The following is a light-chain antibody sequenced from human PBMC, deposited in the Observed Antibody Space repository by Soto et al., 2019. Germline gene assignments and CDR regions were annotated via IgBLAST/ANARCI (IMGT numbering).Light chain of an antibody. CDR2: WAS. CDR3: QQYYSTPLT. V-gene: IGKV4-1*01. Sequence: DIVMTQSPDSLAVSLGERATINCKSSQSVLYSSNNKNYLAWYQQKPGQPPKLLIYWASNRESGVPDRFSGSGSGTDFTLSISSLQAEDVAGYDCQQYYSTPLTFGGGTKLEIK. CDR1: QSVLYSSNNKNY. J-gene: IGKJ4*01.